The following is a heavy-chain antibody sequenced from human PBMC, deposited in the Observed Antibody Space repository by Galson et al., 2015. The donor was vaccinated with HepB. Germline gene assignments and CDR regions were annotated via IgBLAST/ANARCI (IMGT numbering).Heavy chain of an antibody. V-gene: IGHV1-46*01. J-gene: IGHJ4*02. D-gene: IGHD2-15*01. CDR2: INPSDDFT. CDR3: STLGGYCSGGGCPTDSSHYFGY. CDR1: GYTFTRYY. Sequence: SVKVSCKASGYTFTRYYMHWVRQAPGQGLEWMGIINPSDDFTSYAQKFQGRVTMTRDTSTSTVYMELTSLRSEDTAVYYCSTLGGYCSGGGCPTDSSHYFGYWGQGTLVTVSS.